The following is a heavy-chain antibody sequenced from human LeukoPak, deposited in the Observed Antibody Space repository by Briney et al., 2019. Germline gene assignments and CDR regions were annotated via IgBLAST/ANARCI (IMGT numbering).Heavy chain of an antibody. CDR1: GGSISISSYY. J-gene: IGHJ4*02. CDR2: IYYSGST. D-gene: IGHD5-18*01. Sequence: SSETLSLTCTVSGGSISISSYYLGWIRQPPGKGLEWIGSIYYSGSTYYNPSLKSRVTISVDTSKNQFSLTLSSVTAADTAVYYCARHTLGYSYGRYFDYWGQGTLVTVSS. CDR3: ARHTLGYSYGRYFDY. V-gene: IGHV4-39*01.